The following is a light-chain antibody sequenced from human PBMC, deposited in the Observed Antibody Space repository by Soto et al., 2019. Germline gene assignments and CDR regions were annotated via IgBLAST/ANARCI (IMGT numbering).Light chain of an antibody. Sequence: EIVLTQSPATLSLSPGERATLSCRASQSVRSYLAWYQQKPGQAPRLLIYDASNRATGIPARFSGSGSGTDFTLTISGLEPEDFAVYFCQQLGSWPITFGQGTDWRL. CDR2: DAS. J-gene: IGKJ5*01. CDR3: QQLGSWPIT. V-gene: IGKV3-11*01. CDR1: QSVRSY.